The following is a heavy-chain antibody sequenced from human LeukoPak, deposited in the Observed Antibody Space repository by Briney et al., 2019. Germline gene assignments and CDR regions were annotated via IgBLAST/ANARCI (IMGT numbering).Heavy chain of an antibody. CDR3: ARGGYYYDSSGYYPFDY. D-gene: IGHD3-22*01. CDR2: IIPIFGTA. Sequence: ASVKVSCKASGGTFSSYAISWVGQAPGQGLEWMGGIIPIFGTANYAQKFQGRVTITADESTSTAYMELSSLRSEDTAVYYCARGGYYYDSSGYYPFDYWGQGTLVTVSS. V-gene: IGHV1-69*01. J-gene: IGHJ4*02. CDR1: GGTFSSYA.